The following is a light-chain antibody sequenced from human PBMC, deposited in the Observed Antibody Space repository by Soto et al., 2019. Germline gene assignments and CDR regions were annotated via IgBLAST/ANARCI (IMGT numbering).Light chain of an antibody. J-gene: IGKJ1*01. CDR2: GAS. CDR1: QSVSSN. V-gene: IGKV3-15*01. Sequence: EIVMTQSPATLSVSPGERATLSCRASQSVSSNLAWYQQKPGQAPRLLIYGASNRATGIPARFSGSGSGTEFTLTISSLQSEDCAVYYFQQYNNLNRTFGQGTKVEIK. CDR3: QQYNNLNRT.